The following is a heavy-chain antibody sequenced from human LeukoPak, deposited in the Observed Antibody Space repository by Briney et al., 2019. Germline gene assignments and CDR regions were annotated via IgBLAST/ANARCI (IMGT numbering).Heavy chain of an antibody. CDR2: IKEDGTVK. D-gene: IGHD6-19*01. Sequence: PGGSPRLSCTASGFTFRSHWMTWVRQPPGKGLEWVANIKEDGTVKYYVDSVKGRFTISRDNTKNIMYLEMNSLRADDTAVYFCARDSTWLLDYWGQGTLITVSS. J-gene: IGHJ4*02. CDR1: GFTFRSHW. V-gene: IGHV3-7*03. CDR3: ARDSTWLLDY.